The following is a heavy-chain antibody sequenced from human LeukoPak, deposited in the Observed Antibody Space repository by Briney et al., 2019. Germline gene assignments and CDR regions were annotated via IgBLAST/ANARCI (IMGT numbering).Heavy chain of an antibody. V-gene: IGHV3-21*01. J-gene: IGHJ3*02. CDR1: GFTFGSYS. Sequence: GGSLRLSCAASGFTFGSYSMTWVRQAPGKGLEWVSSISSSSSYIYYADSVKGRFTISRDNAKNSLYLQMNSLRAEDTAVYYCARVSLGSDAFDIWGQGTMVTVSS. CDR3: ARVSLGSDAFDI. CDR2: ISSSSSYI.